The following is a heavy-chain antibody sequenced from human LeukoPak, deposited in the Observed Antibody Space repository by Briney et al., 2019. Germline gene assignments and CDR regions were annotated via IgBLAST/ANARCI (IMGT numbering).Heavy chain of an antibody. Sequence: GGSLRLPCAASGFAFSSYAMSWVRQAPGKGLEWVSAISGSGGSTYYADSVKGRFTISRDNSKNTLYLQMNSLRAEDTAVYYCAKEPFKYYYDSSGYYDYWGQGTLVTVSS. D-gene: IGHD3-22*01. CDR2: ISGSGGST. CDR3: AKEPFKYYYDSSGYYDY. CDR1: GFAFSSYA. J-gene: IGHJ4*02. V-gene: IGHV3-23*01.